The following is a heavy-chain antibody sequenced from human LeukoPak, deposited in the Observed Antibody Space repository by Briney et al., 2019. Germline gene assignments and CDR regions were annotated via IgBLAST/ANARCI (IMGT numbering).Heavy chain of an antibody. CDR2: ISSSSSYI. J-gene: IGHJ4*02. CDR1: GFTFSSYS. CDR3: ARDSVYSSSLHY. Sequence: GGSLRLSCAASGFTFSSYSMNWVRQAPGKGLEGVSSISSSSSYIYYADSVKGRFTISRDNAKNSLYLQMNSLRAEDTAVYYCARDSVYSSSLHYWGQGTLVTVSS. D-gene: IGHD6-6*01. V-gene: IGHV3-21*01.